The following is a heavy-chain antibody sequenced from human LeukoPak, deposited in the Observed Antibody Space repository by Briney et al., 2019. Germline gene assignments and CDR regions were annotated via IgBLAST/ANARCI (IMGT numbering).Heavy chain of an antibody. D-gene: IGHD3-10*01. J-gene: IGHJ6*02. CDR3: VRDGTLWFGELSPYYGMDV. CDR2: ISSSGSTI. V-gene: IGHV3-48*03. CDR1: GFTFSSYE. Sequence: GGSLRLSCAASGFTFSSYEMNWVRQAPGKGLEWVSYISSSGSTIYYADSVKGRFTISRDNAKNSLYLQMNSLRAEDTAVYYCVRDGTLWFGELSPYYGMDVWGQGTTVTVSS.